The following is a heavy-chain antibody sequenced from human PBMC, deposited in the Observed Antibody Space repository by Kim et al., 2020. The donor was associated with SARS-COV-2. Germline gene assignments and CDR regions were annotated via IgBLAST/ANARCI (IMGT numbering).Heavy chain of an antibody. V-gene: IGHV3-23*01. CDR1: GFTFSSYA. CDR2: ISGSGGST. CDR3: AKNGDRGGVIVPGAFDI. D-gene: IGHD3-16*02. Sequence: GGSLRLSCAASGFTFSSYAMSWVRQAPGKGLEWVSAISGSGGSTYYADSVKGRFTISRDNSKNTLYLQMNSLRAEDTAVYYCAKNGDRGGVIVPGAFDIWGQGTMVTVSS. J-gene: IGHJ3*02.